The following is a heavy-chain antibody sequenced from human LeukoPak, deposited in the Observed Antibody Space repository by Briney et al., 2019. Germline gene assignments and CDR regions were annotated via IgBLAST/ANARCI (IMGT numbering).Heavy chain of an antibody. V-gene: IGHV3-7*01. D-gene: IGHD3-10*01. Sequence: GGSLRLSCAASGFSFSSYWMSWVRQPPGKGLEWVANIKQDGSEKYYVDSVKGRFTISRDNSKNSLYLQMNSLRAEDTAVYYCARGLKNYGSGTYDYWGQGTLVTVSS. CDR3: ARGLKNYGSGTYDY. J-gene: IGHJ4*02. CDR1: GFSFSSYW. CDR2: IKQDGSEK.